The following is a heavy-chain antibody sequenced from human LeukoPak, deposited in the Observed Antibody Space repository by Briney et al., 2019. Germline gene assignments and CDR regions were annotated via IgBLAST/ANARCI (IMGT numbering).Heavy chain of an antibody. V-gene: IGHV3-30*03. CDR2: IPYDGSNK. D-gene: IGHD3-9*01. Sequence: GGSLRLSCAASGFTFSSYGMHWVCQAPGKGLAWVAVIPYDGSNKYYADSVKGRFIISRDNSKNTLYLQMNSLRVEDTAVYYCTRDLMDYDVSTGLHHYYMDVWGQGTTVTVSS. J-gene: IGHJ6*02. CDR1: GFTFSSYG. CDR3: TRDLMDYDVSTGLHHYYMDV.